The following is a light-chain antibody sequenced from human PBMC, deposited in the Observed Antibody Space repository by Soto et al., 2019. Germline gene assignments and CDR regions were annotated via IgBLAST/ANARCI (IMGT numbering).Light chain of an antibody. CDR3: ATWDDRLDGYV. CDR2: SHN. J-gene: IGLJ1*01. V-gene: IGLV1-44*01. CDR1: SSNIGSNT. Sequence: QSVLTQSPSASGTPGQRVIISCSGSSSNIGSNTVNWYQQLPGTAPKLLIYSHNQRTSGVPDRFSASQSGTSASLAISGLQSEDEADYYCATWDDRLDGYVFGPGTKVTVL.